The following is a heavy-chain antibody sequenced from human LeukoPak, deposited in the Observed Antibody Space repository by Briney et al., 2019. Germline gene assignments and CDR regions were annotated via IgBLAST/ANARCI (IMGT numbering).Heavy chain of an antibody. CDR2: ISYDGSNN. CDR1: GFTLSSYA. CDR3: ARDSPYSQQQLAYYFDY. V-gene: IGHV3-30*04. D-gene: IGHD6-13*01. J-gene: IGHJ4*02. Sequence: GGSLTLSCAPCGFTLSSYAMHWVRQAPGKGREGVAVISYDGSNNYYADSVKGRFTISRDNSKNTLYLQMNSLRAEDTAVYYCARDSPYSQQQLAYYFDYWGQGTLVTVSS.